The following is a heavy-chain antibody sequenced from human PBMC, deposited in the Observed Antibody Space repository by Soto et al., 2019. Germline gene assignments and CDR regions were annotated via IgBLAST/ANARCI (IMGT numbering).Heavy chain of an antibody. CDR3: APRPGGGGY. V-gene: IGHV3-53*01. CDR1: GFTVSNNY. Sequence: EVQLVESGGGLIQPGGSLRLSCAVSGFTVSNNYMSWVRQAPGKGLEGVSVIYSGGYTAYGDSVKGRFTISRDNSKNTLSLQVKALGADDPAVFFCAPRPGGGGYWGQGTLVTVSS. D-gene: IGHD3-10*01. J-gene: IGHJ4*02. CDR2: IYSGGYT.